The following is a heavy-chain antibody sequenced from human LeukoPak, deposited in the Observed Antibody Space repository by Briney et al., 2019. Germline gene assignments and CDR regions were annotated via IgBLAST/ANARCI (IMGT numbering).Heavy chain of an antibody. CDR1: GYTFTSYG. D-gene: IGHD3-10*01. J-gene: IGHJ6*03. CDR3: ARDNYGSGSYNYYYYYYMDV. CDR2: MNPNSGNT. V-gene: IGHV1-8*02. Sequence: ASVKVSCKASGYTFTSYGISWVRQATGQGLEWMGWMNPNSGNTGYAQKFQGRVTMTRNTSISTAYMELSSLRSEDTAVYYCARDNYGSGSYNYYYYYYMDVWGKGTTVTISS.